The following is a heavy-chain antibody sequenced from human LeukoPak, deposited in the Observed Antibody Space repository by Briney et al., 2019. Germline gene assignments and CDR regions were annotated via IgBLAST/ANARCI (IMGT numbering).Heavy chain of an antibody. Sequence: PGGSLRLSCGASGFNFSNYWMNWVRQAPGNGLEWVANIKQDGSEKYYVDSVKGRFTISRDNVKNSLYLQINSLRAEDTAVYYCARDRFKSWKQLWATLDYWGQGTLVTVSS. J-gene: IGHJ4*02. CDR2: IKQDGSEK. V-gene: IGHV3-7*01. D-gene: IGHD5-18*01. CDR3: ARDRFKSWKQLWATLDY. CDR1: GFNFSNYW.